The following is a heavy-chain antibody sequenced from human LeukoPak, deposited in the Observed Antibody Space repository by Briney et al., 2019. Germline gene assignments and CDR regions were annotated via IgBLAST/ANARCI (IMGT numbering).Heavy chain of an antibody. CDR1: GDSVSTNSTA. V-gene: IGHV6-1*01. CDR3: VRGGQGDGYSADEAFDM. J-gene: IGHJ3*02. CDR2: TYYRSKWYS. Sequence: SQTLPLTCVISGDSVSTNSTACNWIRQFPSRGLEWLGRTYYRSKWYSDYAISVKNRITIKPDTSKNQFSLQLNSVTPEDTAVYYCVRGGQGDGYSADEAFDMWGQGTMVIVSS. D-gene: IGHD5-24*01.